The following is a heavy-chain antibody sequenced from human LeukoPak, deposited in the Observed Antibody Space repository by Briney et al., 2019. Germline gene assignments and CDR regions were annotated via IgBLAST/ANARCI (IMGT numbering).Heavy chain of an antibody. Sequence: GESLKISFKGSGYRFTSYWIGRVRQMPGKGLEWMGIIFPGDSDSRYSPSFQGQVTISVDKSISTAYLQWNSLKASDTAIYYCARFRDDFPDYWGQGTLIIVSS. V-gene: IGHV5-51*01. CDR2: IFPGDSDS. CDR3: ARFRDDFPDY. CDR1: GYRFTSYW. J-gene: IGHJ4*02. D-gene: IGHD5-24*01.